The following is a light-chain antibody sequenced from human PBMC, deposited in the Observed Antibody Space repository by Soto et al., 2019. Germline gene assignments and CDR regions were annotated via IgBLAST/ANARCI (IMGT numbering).Light chain of an antibody. CDR2: DAS. J-gene: IGKJ4*01. Sequence: EIVLTQSPATLSLSAGERATLSCRASQRVSSYLAWYQQKPGQAPRLLIYDASNRATGIPARFSGSGSGTDFTLTISSLEPEDFAVYYCQQRSNWPPVTFGGGTKVDI. V-gene: IGKV3-11*01. CDR3: QQRSNWPPVT. CDR1: QRVSSY.